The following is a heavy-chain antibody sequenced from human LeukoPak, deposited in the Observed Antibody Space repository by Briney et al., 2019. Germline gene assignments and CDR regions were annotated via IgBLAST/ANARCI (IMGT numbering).Heavy chain of an antibody. CDR1: GGSISSGSYY. V-gene: IGHV4-61*02. CDR3: ARVTGYGIEDYFDY. CDR2: IYSSGST. J-gene: IGHJ4*02. Sequence: SETLSLTCTVSGGSISSGSYYCSWIRQPAGKGLEWIGRIYSSGSTNYNSSLKSRVTISVDTSKNQFSLKLRSVTAADTAVYYCARVTGYGIEDYFDYWGQGTLVTVSS. D-gene: IGHD6-13*01.